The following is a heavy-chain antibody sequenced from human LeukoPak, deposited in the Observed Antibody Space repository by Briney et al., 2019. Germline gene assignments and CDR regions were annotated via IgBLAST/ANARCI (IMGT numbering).Heavy chain of an antibody. Sequence: ASVNVSCKASGYIFPRYDIHWVRQATGQGLEWMGWMNPNSGNTGYAQKFQGRLTVTRDTPTSTVYMELSSLRSDDTAVYYCVRDNSIADRRWWFDPWGQGTLVTVSS. CDR1: GYIFPRYD. CDR3: VRDNSIADRRWWFDP. D-gene: IGHD4-23*01. V-gene: IGHV1-8*02. CDR2: MNPNSGNT. J-gene: IGHJ5*02.